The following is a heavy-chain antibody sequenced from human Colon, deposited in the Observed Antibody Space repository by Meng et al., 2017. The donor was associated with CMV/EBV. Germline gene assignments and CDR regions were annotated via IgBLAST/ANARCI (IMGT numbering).Heavy chain of an antibody. CDR3: ARRRSPLGMDV. V-gene: IGHV3-9*01. CDR1: GFIFDDYN. CDR2: INWNSGNI. J-gene: IGHJ6*02. Sequence: GGSLRLSCAASGFIFDDYNMHWVRPAPGKGLEWVSGINWNSGNIGYAGSVKGRFTSSRDNAKNFLYLQISSLRPEDTAIYYCARRRSPLGMDVWGHGTTVTVSS.